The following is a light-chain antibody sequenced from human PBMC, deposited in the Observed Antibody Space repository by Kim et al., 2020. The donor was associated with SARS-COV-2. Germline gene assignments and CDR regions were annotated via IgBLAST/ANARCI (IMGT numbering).Light chain of an antibody. J-gene: IGLJ1*01. CDR1: STDVGGYNS. Sequence: GQSDTTSCPGTSTDVGGYNSVSWYQQHPGKVPKLIIFDVSNRPSGVSSRFSGSKSGTTATLIISGLQTDDEADYYCTSYRTSATYVFGTGTKVTVL. V-gene: IGLV2-14*03. CDR2: DVS. CDR3: TSYRTSATYV.